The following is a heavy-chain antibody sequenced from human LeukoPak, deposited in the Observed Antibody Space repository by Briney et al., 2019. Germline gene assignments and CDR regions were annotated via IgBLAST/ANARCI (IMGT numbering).Heavy chain of an antibody. CDR1: GLTFTSSA. V-gene: IGHV1-58*02. D-gene: IGHD3-10*01. Sequence: SVKVSCKASGLTFTSSAMQWMRQARGQRLEWIGWIVVGSGNTNYAQKFQERVTITRDMSTSTAYMELSSLRSEDTAVYYCAALDYYGSGSDLGFDYWGQGTLVTVSS. CDR3: AALDYYGSGSDLGFDY. CDR2: IVVGSGNT. J-gene: IGHJ4*02.